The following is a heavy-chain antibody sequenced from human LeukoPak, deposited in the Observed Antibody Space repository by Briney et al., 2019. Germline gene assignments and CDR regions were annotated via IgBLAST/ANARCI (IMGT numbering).Heavy chain of an antibody. CDR1: GDSINSLDL. D-gene: IGHD3-22*01. CDR3: AGLVGRYSSGLYYYYFDY. CDR2: MYLSGTT. Sequence: SGTLSLTCTVSGDSINSLDLWSWVRQPPGKGLEWIGEMYLSGTTHSNPPVKSRVTISIDKSKNQFFLNLSSVTAADTAVYYCAGLVGRYSSGLYYYYFDYWGRGTLVTVSS. J-gene: IGHJ4*02. V-gene: IGHV4-4*02.